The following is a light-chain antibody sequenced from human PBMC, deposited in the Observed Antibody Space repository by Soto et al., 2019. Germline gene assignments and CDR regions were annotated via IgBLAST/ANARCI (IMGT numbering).Light chain of an antibody. CDR1: SSDVGGYNY. CDR2: DVS. J-gene: IGLJ1*01. V-gene: IGLV2-14*03. CDR3: SSFTSSTTYV. Sequence: QSALTQPASVSGSPGQSITISCTGTSSDVGGYNYVSWYQQNPGKAPKLMIYDVSNRPSGVSNRFSGSKSGNTASLTISGLQAEDEADYYCSSFTSSTTYVFGTGTRSPS.